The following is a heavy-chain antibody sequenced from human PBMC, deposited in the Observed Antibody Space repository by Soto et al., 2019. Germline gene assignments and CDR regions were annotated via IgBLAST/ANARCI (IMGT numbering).Heavy chain of an antibody. V-gene: IGHV3-53*01. CDR1: GFTVSSNY. CDR3: ARDLYSSGWYEGV. D-gene: IGHD6-19*01. CDR2: IYSGGST. J-gene: IGHJ6*02. Sequence: LRLSCAASGFTVSSNYMSWVRQAPGKGLEWVSVIYSGGSTYYADSVKGRFTISRDNSKNTLYLQMNSLRAEDTAVYYCARDLYSSGWYEGVWGQGTTVTVSS.